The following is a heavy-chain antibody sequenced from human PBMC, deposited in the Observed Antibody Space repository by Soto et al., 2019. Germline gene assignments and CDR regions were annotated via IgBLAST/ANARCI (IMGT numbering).Heavy chain of an antibody. Sequence: QVQLVQSVAEAKKPGSSGKDSCKASGGPFSTFAIRWVRQAPGQGLAWMGGIIPRFGIINYAQKLQGRVTLTADEPTSAADMELSSLRSDDTAVYYCGVGYPKNTTYRMDVWCQGTTVAVS. CDR3: GVGYPKNTTYRMDV. V-gene: IGHV1-69*01. CDR1: GGPFSTFA. J-gene: IGHJ6*02. CDR2: IIPRFGII. D-gene: IGHD5-18*01.